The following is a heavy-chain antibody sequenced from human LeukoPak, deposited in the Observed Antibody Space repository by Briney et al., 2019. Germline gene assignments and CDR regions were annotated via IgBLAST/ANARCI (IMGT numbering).Heavy chain of an antibody. CDR3: ARVRCSGGSCYGWFDP. D-gene: IGHD2-15*01. V-gene: IGHV4-34*01. CDR2: INHSGST. J-gene: IGHJ5*02. CDR1: GGSFSGYY. Sequence: KPSETLSLTCAVYGGSFSGYYWSWIRQPPGKGLEWIGEINHSGSTNYNPSLKSRVTISVDTSKNQFSLKLSSVTAADTAVYCCARVRCSGGSCYGWFDPWGQGTLVTASS.